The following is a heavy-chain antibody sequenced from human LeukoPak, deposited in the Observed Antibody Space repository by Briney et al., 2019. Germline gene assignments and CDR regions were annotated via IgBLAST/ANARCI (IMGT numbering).Heavy chain of an antibody. CDR2: ISHSGST. V-gene: IGHV4-34*01. CDR3: ARTTEGGYTYGYFYYYYMDV. CDR1: GGSFSGYY. D-gene: IGHD5-18*01. Sequence: SETLSLTCAVYGGSFSGYYWSWIRQPPGKGLEWIGEISHSGSTNYNPSLKSRVTISVDTSKNQFSLKLTSVTAADTAVYYCARTTEGGYTYGYFYYYYMDVWGKGTTVTISS. J-gene: IGHJ6*03.